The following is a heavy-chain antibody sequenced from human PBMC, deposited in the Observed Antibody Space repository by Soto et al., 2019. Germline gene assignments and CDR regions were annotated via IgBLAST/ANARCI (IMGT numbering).Heavy chain of an antibody. J-gene: IGHJ5*02. V-gene: IGHV4-31*03. CDR3: ARAAHYSSPFRLFDP. D-gene: IGHD6-13*01. Sequence: QVQLQESGPGLVKPSQTLSLTCTVSGGSISSGGYYWSWIRQHPGKGLEWIGYIYYSGSTYYNPSLKSRVTISVDTSKNQFSLKLSSVTAAETAVYYCARAAHYSSPFRLFDPLGQGTLVTVSS. CDR2: IYYSGST. CDR1: GGSISSGGYY.